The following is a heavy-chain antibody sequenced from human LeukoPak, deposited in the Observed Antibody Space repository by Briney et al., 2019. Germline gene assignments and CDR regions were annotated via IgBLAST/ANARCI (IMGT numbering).Heavy chain of an antibody. Sequence: GGSLRLSCAASGFIFSSFGMHWVRQAPGKGLEWVAFIQDDESNEFYADSVKGRFTISRDNSKNTLFLQMDCLRPEDTALYYCAKQMVERPHYYYMDVWGKGTTVTVSS. V-gene: IGHV3-30*02. J-gene: IGHJ6*03. CDR2: IQDDESNE. D-gene: IGHD2-15*01. CDR1: GFIFSSFG. CDR3: AKQMVERPHYYYMDV.